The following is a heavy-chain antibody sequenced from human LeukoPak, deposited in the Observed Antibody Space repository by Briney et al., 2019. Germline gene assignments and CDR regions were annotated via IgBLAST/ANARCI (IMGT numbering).Heavy chain of an antibody. Sequence: GGSLRLSCAASGFTFSSYWMSWVRQAPGKGLEWVANIKQDGSEKYYVDSVKGRFTISRDNAKNSLYLQMNGLRAEDTAVYYCARDGTAPYYDILTGDNWGQGTLVTVSS. CDR1: GFTFSSYW. D-gene: IGHD3-9*01. CDR3: ARDGTAPYYDILTGDN. J-gene: IGHJ4*02. V-gene: IGHV3-7*01. CDR2: IKQDGSEK.